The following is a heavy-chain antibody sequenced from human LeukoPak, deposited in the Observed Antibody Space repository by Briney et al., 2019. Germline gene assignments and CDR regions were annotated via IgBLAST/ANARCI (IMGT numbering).Heavy chain of an antibody. CDR1: GFIFSHHG. J-gene: IGHJ4*02. CDR3: AKDRLWFGELLSDLDY. D-gene: IGHD3-10*01. Sequence: GGSLRLSCVASGFIFSHHGMNWVRQAPGKGLEWVSGLTSRSSTYYADAVKGRFTISRDNSKNTLYLQINSLRAEDTAVYYCAKDRLWFGELLSDLDYWGQGTLVTVSS. V-gene: IGHV3-23*01. CDR2: LTSRSST.